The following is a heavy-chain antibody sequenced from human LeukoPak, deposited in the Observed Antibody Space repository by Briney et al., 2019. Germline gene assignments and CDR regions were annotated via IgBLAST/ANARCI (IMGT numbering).Heavy chain of an antibody. CDR3: ARALNPLPGTYYFDS. CDR1: GDSLSRSS. V-gene: IGHV4-59*12. Sequence: SETLSLTCTVSGDSLSRSSWSWIRQSPGGGLEWIGYMFYGGTTNHNPSLKGRVTMSMVTSKDQSSLSLSSVTAADTAVYYCARALNPLPGTYYFDSWGQGTPVTVSS. D-gene: IGHD2-15*01. J-gene: IGHJ4*02. CDR2: MFYGGTT.